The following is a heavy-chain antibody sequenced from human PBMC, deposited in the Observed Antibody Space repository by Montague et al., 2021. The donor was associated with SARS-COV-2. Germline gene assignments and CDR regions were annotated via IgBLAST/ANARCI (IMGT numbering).Heavy chain of an antibody. CDR2: IYYSGST. CDR1: GGSISAGYY. J-gene: IGHJ6*02. Sequence: TLSLTCTVSGGSISAGYYWTWIRQIPGKGLEWFGYIYYSGSTYYNPSLKSRVIMSIDTSKHQFSLKVSSVTAADTATYFCASAIAVADTHYYYYGMDVWGQGTTVTVSS. CDR3: ASAIAVADTHYYYYGMDV. V-gene: IGHV4-31*03. D-gene: IGHD6-19*01.